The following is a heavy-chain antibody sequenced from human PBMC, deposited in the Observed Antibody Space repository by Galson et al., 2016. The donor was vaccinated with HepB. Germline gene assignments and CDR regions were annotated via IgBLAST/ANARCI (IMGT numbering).Heavy chain of an antibody. J-gene: IGHJ6*02. CDR1: QLTLTNNA. V-gene: IGHV3-23*01. Sequence: SLRLSCAASQLTLTNNAMSWIRQAPGKGLEWVATIRGNAGEAYYVDSVKGRFTISRDNSENRLYLQMSSLRVDDTAGYYCAKGPPPGFGNDHYYNGMDVWGQGTTVTVSS. CDR2: IRGNAGEA. CDR3: AKGPPPGFGNDHYYNGMDV. D-gene: IGHD3-10*01.